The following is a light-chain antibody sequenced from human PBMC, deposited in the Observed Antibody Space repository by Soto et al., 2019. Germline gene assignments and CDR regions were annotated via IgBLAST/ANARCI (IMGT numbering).Light chain of an antibody. J-gene: IGKJ5*01. CDR1: QSISIY. CDR2: GAS. Sequence: IVSIVCRATQSISIYLTGYQLKPGKAPNLVMAGASYLKTGVPTRFSGSGSATAFTPTISSRQPADCANYYYHQYNENTITFGQGTRLEIK. V-gene: IGKV1-39*01. CDR3: HQYNENTIT.